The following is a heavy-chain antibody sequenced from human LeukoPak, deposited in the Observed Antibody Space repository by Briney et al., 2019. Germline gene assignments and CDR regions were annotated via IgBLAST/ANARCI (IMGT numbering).Heavy chain of an antibody. J-gene: IGHJ5*02. V-gene: IGHV1-2*02. CDR1: GYTFTGYY. D-gene: IGHD3-3*01. CDR2: INPNIGCT. CDR3: ARDSGGIFGVVNWFDP. Sequence: GASVKVSFKDSGYTFTGYYMHWVRQTPGQGLEWMEWINPNIGCTNYAQKFQGRVTMTSDTSISTAYMELSRLRSDDTAVYYCARDSGGIFGVVNWFDPWGQGTLVTVSS.